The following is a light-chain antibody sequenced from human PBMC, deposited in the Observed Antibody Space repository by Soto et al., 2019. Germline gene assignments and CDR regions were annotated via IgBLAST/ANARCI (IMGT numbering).Light chain of an antibody. CDR1: SSDVGSYNY. Sequence: QSALTQPPSASGSPGQSVTISCSGSSSDVGSYNYVSWYQQHPGRAPKVIIYEVNKRPSGVPARFSGSKSGSTASLTVSGLRPEEEAEYFCNSYAGNDFLLFGGGTKLTVL. CDR2: EVN. J-gene: IGLJ2*01. V-gene: IGLV2-8*01. CDR3: NSYAGNDFLL.